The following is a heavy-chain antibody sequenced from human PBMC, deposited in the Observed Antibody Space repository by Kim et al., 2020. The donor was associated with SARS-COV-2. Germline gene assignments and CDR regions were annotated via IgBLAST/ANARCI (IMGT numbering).Heavy chain of an antibody. CDR2: ISYDGNNK. CDR3: AKDIRTEAADVHF. J-gene: IGHJ4*02. V-gene: IGHV3-30*18. CDR1: GFTFSNYC. Sequence: GGSLRLSCAASGFTFSNYCMHWVRQAPGKGLEWVAVISYDGNNKYYGDSVKGRFTISRDNFKNLLSLQMNSLRAEDTAIYYCAKDIRTEAADVHFWGQGTLLTVS. D-gene: IGHD6-13*01.